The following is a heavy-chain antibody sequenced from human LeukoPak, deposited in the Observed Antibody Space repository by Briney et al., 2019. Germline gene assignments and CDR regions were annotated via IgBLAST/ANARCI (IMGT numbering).Heavy chain of an antibody. CDR2: INPNSGGT. Sequence: ASVKVSCKASGYTFTGYYMHWVRQAPGQGLEWMGWINPNSGGTNYAQKFQGRVTMTRDTSISTAYMELSRLRSDDTAVYYCAREIVDTDAFDIWGQGTMVTVSS. CDR1: GYTFTGYY. D-gene: IGHD5-18*01. V-gene: IGHV1-2*02. CDR3: AREIVDTDAFDI. J-gene: IGHJ3*02.